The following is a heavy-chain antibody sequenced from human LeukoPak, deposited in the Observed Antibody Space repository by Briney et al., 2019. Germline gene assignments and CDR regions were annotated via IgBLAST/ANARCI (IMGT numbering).Heavy chain of an antibody. V-gene: IGHV4-4*09. CDR3: ATHADLLWFGELWGPGAFDI. D-gene: IGHD3-10*01. CDR1: GGSISSYY. CDR2: IYTSGST. J-gene: IGHJ3*02. Sequence: PSETLSLTCTVSGGSISSYYWSWIRQPPAKGLEGIGYIYTSGSTNYNPSLKSRVTISVDTSKNQSSLTLSSVTAADTAVYYCATHADLLWFGELWGPGAFDIWGQGTMVTASS.